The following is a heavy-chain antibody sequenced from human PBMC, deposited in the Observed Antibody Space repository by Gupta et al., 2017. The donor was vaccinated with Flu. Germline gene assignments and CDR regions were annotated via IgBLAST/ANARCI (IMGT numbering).Heavy chain of an antibody. V-gene: IGHV4-59*08. J-gene: IGHJ4*02. CDR1: GGSISSYY. CDR3: ARLYSSGRDY. D-gene: IGHD6-19*01. Sequence: QVQLQESGPGLVKPSETLSLTCTVSGGSISSYYWSWIRQPPGKGLEWIGYIYYSGSTNYNPSLKSRVTISVDTSKNQFSLKLSSVTAADTAVYYWARLYSSGRDYWGQGTLVTVAS. CDR2: IYYSGST.